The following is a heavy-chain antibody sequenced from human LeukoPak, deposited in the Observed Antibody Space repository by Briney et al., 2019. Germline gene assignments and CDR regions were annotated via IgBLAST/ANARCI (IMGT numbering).Heavy chain of an antibody. CDR1: GGSISPYY. D-gene: IGHD3-3*01. Sequence: SETLSLTCTVSGGSISPYYWSWIRQSPGKGLEWIAHIYYTGISDHNPSLKSRVTISADTSKNQFSLKLSSVTAADTAVYYCARDPTIFGAGAFDIWGQGTMVTVSS. CDR3: ARDPTIFGAGAFDI. J-gene: IGHJ3*02. V-gene: IGHV4-59*12. CDR2: IYYTGIS.